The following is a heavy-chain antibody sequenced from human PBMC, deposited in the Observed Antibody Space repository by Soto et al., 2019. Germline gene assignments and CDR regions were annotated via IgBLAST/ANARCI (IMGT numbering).Heavy chain of an antibody. CDR1: GFTFSSYE. J-gene: IGHJ6*02. Sequence: PGGSMRLACAASGFTFSSYEMNWVRQAPGKGLEWVSYISSSGSNIYYADSVKGQFTISRDNAKNSLYLQMNSLRAEDTAVYYCARVGPYYDFWSGPQRYGMDVWGQGTTVTSP. D-gene: IGHD3-3*01. CDR2: ISSSGSNI. CDR3: ARVGPYYDFWSGPQRYGMDV. V-gene: IGHV3-48*03.